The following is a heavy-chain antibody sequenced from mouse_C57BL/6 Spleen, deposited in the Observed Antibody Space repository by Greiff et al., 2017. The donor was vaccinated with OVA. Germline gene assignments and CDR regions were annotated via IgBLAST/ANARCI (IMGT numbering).Heavy chain of an antibody. D-gene: IGHD2-5*01. Sequence: QVQLHQPGAELVKPGASVKLSCKASGYTFTSYWMHWVKQRPGQGLEWIGMIHPNSGSTNYNEKFKSKATLTVDKSSSTAYMQLSSLTSEDSAVYYCASAYYSNPGAWFAYWGQGTLVTVSA. CDR1: GYTFTSYW. V-gene: IGHV1-64*01. CDR3: ASAYYSNPGAWFAY. J-gene: IGHJ3*01. CDR2: IHPNSGST.